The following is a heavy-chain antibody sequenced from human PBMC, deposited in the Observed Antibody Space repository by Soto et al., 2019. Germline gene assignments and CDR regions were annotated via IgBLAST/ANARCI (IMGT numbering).Heavy chain of an antibody. D-gene: IGHD5-12*01. CDR3: ARKEGYSGYEYAFGI. CDR2: IYYSGST. CDR1: GGSISSGGYY. Sequence: SETLSLTCTVSGGSISSGGYYWSWIRQHPGKGLEWIGYIYYSGSTYYNPSLKSRVTISVDTSKNQFSLKLSSVTAADTAVYYCARKEGYSGYEYAFGIWGQGTMVTVSS. V-gene: IGHV4-31*03. J-gene: IGHJ3*02.